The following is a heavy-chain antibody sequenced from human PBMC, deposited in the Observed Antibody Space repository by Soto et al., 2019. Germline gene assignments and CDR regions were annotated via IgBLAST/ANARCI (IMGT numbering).Heavy chain of an antibody. J-gene: IGHJ5*02. V-gene: IGHV4-4*07. Sequence: SETLSLTCTVSGGSISSYYGSWIRRPAGKGLEWIGRIYTRGSTNYNPSLKSRVTMSVDTSKNQFALKLSAVTAANAAVYYCARGRVGSTHGNRVDAWGQGTLVTVSS. CDR1: GGSISSYY. CDR2: IYTRGST. D-gene: IGHD1-26*01. CDR3: ARGRVGSTHGNRVDA.